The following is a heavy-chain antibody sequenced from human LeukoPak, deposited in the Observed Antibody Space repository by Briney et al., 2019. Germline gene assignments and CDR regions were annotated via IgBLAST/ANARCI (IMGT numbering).Heavy chain of an antibody. V-gene: IGHV4-39*01. CDR2: IYYSGST. J-gene: IGHJ4*02. CDR3: ARHHGRGYNGYYTPGNKGFDS. Sequence: PSETLSLTCTVSGGSISSSSYYWGWIRQPPGKGLEWIGSIYYSGSTYYNPSLKSRVTISVDTSKNQFTLKLSSVTAADTAVYYCARHHGRGYNGYYTPGNKGFDSWGQGPLVTVSS. D-gene: IGHD3-3*01. CDR1: GGSISSSSYY.